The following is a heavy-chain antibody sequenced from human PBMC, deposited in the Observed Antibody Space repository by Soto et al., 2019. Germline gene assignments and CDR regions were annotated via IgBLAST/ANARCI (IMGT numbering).Heavy chain of an antibody. CDR3: ERGHDFGSGSTD. V-gene: IGHV4-30-2*06. Sequence: PSETLSLTCAVSGDSISGGGFSWNWIRQSPGKGLECIGYIYPSGTSYYNPSLKSRVTISVDKSQNQFSLRLSSMTAADTAVYYCERGHDFGSGSTDWGHGTLVTVSS. CDR2: IYPSGTS. D-gene: IGHD3-10*01. J-gene: IGHJ4*01. CDR1: GDSISGGGFS.